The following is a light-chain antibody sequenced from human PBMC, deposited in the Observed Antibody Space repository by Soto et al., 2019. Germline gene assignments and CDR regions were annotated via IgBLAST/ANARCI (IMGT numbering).Light chain of an antibody. J-gene: IGKJ4*01. CDR1: QSVSGK. Sequence: EIVMTQSPATLSVSPGERATLSCRASQSVSGKLVWYQQQPRQAPSLLIYAASTRATGVPARFRASGAGTLFTLTIRGLQLEDFAVYCCQQHYQWPLTFGGGTKVETK. V-gene: IGKV3D-15*01. CDR2: AAS. CDR3: QQHYQWPLT.